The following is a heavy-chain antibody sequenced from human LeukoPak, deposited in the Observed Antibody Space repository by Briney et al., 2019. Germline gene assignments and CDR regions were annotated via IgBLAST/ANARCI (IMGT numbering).Heavy chain of an antibody. Sequence: WASVKVSCKASGYTFDNYGINWVRQAPGQGLEWMGWISTYNGHTDYEHKLQGRVALTTDTSTNTAYMELRRLTSDDTAVYYCARLSGNYRTFDYWGQGSLVIVS. CDR3: ARLSGNYRTFDY. J-gene: IGHJ4*02. D-gene: IGHD1-7*01. V-gene: IGHV1-18*01. CDR2: ISTYNGHT. CDR1: GYTFDNYG.